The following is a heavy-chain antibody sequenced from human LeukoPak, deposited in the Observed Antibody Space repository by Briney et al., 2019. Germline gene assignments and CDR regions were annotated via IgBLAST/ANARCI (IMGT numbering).Heavy chain of an antibody. CDR1: GGTFISYA. J-gene: IGHJ4*02. Sequence: SVKVSCKASGGTFISYAISWVRQAPGQGLEWMGGIIPIFGTANYAQKFQGRVTITTDESTSTAYMELSSLRSKDTAVYYCNYYDSSGYDPVDYWGQGTLVTVSS. CDR2: IIPIFGTA. D-gene: IGHD3-22*01. V-gene: IGHV1-69*05. CDR3: NYYDSSGYDPVDY.